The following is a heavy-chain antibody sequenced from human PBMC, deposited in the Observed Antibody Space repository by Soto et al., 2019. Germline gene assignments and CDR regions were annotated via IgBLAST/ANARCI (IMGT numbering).Heavy chain of an antibody. V-gene: IGHV1-18*01. CDR2: ISAYNGNT. J-gene: IGHJ1*01. D-gene: IGHD2-2*01. CDR1: CYTFTSYG. CDR3: ARALRPCSSTSCPPAEYFQH. Sequence: ASVKVSCKASCYTFTSYGIIWVRQAPGQGLEWMGWISAYNGNTNYAQKLQGRVTMTTDTSTSTAYMELRSLRSDDTAVYYCARALRPCSSTSCPPAEYFQHWGQGTLVTVSS.